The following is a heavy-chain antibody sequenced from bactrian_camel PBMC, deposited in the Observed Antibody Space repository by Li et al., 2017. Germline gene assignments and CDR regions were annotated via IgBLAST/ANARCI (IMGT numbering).Heavy chain of an antibody. V-gene: IGHV3S53*01. D-gene: IGHD6*01. CDR3: AAARGRSWCTFYSASYTY. CDR1: GDIYSSNC. CDR2: VDSSGRR. J-gene: IGHJ4*01. Sequence: QLVESGGGSVQAGGSLRLSCTASGDIYSSNCMGWFRQAPGKEREGVASVDSSGRRNYADSVKGRFTISEDNAKNTLYLQMSSLKPEDSAMYYCAAARGRSWCTFYSASYTYWGQGTQVTVS.